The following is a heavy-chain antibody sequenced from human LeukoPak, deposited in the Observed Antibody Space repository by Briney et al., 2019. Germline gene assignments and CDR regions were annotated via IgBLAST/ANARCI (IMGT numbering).Heavy chain of an antibody. V-gene: IGHV5-51*01. CDR2: IYPGDSDT. CDR3: ARGPAVHYFDY. J-gene: IGHJ4*02. D-gene: IGHD2-2*01. CDR1: GYSFTTFW. Sequence: GESLKISCKGSGYSFTTFWIGWVRQMPGKGLERMGIIYPGDSDTRYSPSFQGQVTISADKSISTAYLQWSSLKASDTAMYYCARGPAVHYFDYWGQGTLVTVSS.